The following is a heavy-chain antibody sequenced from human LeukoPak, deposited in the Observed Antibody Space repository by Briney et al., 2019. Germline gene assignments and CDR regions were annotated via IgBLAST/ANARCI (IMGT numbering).Heavy chain of an antibody. Sequence: GGSLRLSSAASGFTFHAYAVHWVRQAPGKGLEWVSGISWNGANIDYADSVKGRFTISRDNAKNSLYLQMNSLRPEDTAFYYCTRAYDSFGYFLDSWGQGTLVTVSS. CDR2: ISWNGANI. J-gene: IGHJ4*02. D-gene: IGHD3-22*01. V-gene: IGHV3-9*01. CDR1: GFTFHAYA. CDR3: TRAYDSFGYFLDS.